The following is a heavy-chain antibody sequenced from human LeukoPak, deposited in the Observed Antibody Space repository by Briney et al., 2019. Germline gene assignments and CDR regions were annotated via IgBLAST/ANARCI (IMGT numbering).Heavy chain of an antibody. J-gene: IGHJ4*02. D-gene: IGHD2-15*01. CDR2: ISRSSTTV. Sequence: GGSLRHSCAASGFSFSSYTMNWVRQAPGKGLEWVSYISRSSTTVYYADSVKGRFTISRDNAKNSLYLQMNSLRAEDTAVYYCARDNGGYCSGGSCSYYFDYWGQGTLVTVSS. CDR3: ARDNGGYCSGGSCSYYFDY. V-gene: IGHV3-48*01. CDR1: GFSFSSYT.